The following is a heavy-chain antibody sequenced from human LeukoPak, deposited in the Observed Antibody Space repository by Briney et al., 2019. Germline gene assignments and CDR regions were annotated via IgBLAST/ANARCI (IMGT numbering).Heavy chain of an antibody. CDR2: ISAYNGNT. CDR3: ARDHYHQWLPTHDAFDI. J-gene: IGHJ3*02. Sequence: ASVKVSCKASGYTFTSYGISWVRQAPGQGLEWMGWISAYNGNTNYAQKLQGRVTMTTDTSTSTAYMELRSLRSDDTAVYYCARDHYHQWLPTHDAFDIWGQGTMVTVSS. D-gene: IGHD6-19*01. CDR1: GYTFTSYG. V-gene: IGHV1-18*01.